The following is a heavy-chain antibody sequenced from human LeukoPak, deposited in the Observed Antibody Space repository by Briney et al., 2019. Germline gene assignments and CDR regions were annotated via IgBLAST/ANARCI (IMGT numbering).Heavy chain of an antibody. V-gene: IGHV4-59*01. CDR2: IYYTGST. D-gene: IGHD6-13*01. J-gene: IGHJ4*02. Sequence: PSETLSLTCTFSGGSITSYYWSWIRQPPGKGLEWIGYIYYTGSTNYNPSLKSRVTISVDTSKNQFSLRLSSVTAADTALYYCARVTGYMVEDYFDYWGQGTLVTVSS. CDR1: GGSITSYY. CDR3: ARVTGYMVEDYFDY.